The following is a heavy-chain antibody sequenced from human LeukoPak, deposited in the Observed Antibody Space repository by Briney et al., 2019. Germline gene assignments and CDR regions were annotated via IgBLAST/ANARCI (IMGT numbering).Heavy chain of an antibody. CDR3: ARGLYYEQQLVTDSGWFDP. CDR2: INPNSGGT. CDR1: GYTFTGYY. D-gene: IGHD6-13*01. V-gene: IGHV1-2*02. J-gene: IGHJ5*02. Sequence: ASVTVSCKASGYTFTGYYMHWVRQAPGQGLEWMGWINPNSGGTNYAQKFQGRVTMTRDTSISTAYMELSRLRSDDTAVYYCARGLYYEQQLVTDSGWFDPWGQGTLVTVSS.